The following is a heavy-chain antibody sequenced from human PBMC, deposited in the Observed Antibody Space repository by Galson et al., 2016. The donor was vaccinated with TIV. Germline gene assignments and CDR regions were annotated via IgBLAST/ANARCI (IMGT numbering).Heavy chain of an antibody. CDR1: GDSISSNDYF. D-gene: IGHD4-23*01. J-gene: IGHJ4*02. CDR2: IFYSGTT. Sequence: ETLSLTCTVSGDSISSNDYFWGWIRQTPGKGLEWIGTIFYSGTTYYSPSLKSRLTISIDTSKNQFSLRLRSVTAADTAVYYCARHRKYGGLPYSLRHWGQGTLVTVSS. CDR3: ARHRKYGGLPYSLRH. V-gene: IGHV4-39*01.